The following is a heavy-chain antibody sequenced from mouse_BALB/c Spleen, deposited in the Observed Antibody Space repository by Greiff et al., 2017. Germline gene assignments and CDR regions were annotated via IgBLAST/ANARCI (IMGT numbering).Heavy chain of an antibody. CDR2: IDPSDSET. CDR3: ARGNYAMDY. J-gene: IGHJ4*01. Sequence: QVQLQQSGAELVKPGAPVKLSCKASGYTFTSYWMNWVKQRPGRGLEWIGRIDPSDSETHYNQKFKDKATLTVDKSSSTAYIQLSSLTSEDSAVYYCARGNYAMDYWGLGTSVTVSS. V-gene: IGHV1-69*02. CDR1: GYTFTSYW.